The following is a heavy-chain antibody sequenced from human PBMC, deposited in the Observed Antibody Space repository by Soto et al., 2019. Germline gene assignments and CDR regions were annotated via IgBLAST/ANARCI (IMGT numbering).Heavy chain of an antibody. D-gene: IGHD4-17*01. CDR3: ARDYGDYGWPVMSFAY. J-gene: IGHJ4*02. CDR2: INPNSGGT. CDR1: GYTFTGYY. V-gene: IGHV1-2*02. Sequence: QVQLVQSGAEVKKPGASVKVSCKASGYTFTGYYMHWVRQAPGQGLEWMGWINPNSGGTNYAQKFQGRVTMTRDTSSSPAYMELSRLRSDDTAVYYCARDYGDYGWPVMSFAYWGQGTLVTVSS.